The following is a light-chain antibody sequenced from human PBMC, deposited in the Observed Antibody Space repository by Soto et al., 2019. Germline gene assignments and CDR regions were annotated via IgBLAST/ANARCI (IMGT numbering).Light chain of an antibody. CDR3: SSYTGQSTAV. CDR1: RSDVGGYNY. Sequence: QSALTQPASVSGSPGQSIAISCTGTRSDVGGYNYVSWYQQPPGKAPKLIIYDVSDRPSGVSTRFSGSKSGNTASLTISGLQADDEADDDCSSYTGQSTAVFGGGTKLTVL. J-gene: IGLJ3*02. V-gene: IGLV2-14*01. CDR2: DVS.